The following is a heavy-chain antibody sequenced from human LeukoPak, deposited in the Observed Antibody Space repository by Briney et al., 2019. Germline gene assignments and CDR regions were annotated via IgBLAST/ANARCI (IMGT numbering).Heavy chain of an antibody. J-gene: IGHJ3*02. Sequence: PGGSLRLSCAASGFTFSSYSMTWVRQAPGKGLEWVSSISSSSSYIYYADSVKGRFTISRDNAKNSLYLQMNSLRAEDTAVYYCARDTPPLVANDAFDIWGQGTMVTVSS. CDR2: ISSSSSYI. V-gene: IGHV3-21*01. CDR3: ARDTPPLVANDAFDI. CDR1: GFTFSSYS. D-gene: IGHD5-12*01.